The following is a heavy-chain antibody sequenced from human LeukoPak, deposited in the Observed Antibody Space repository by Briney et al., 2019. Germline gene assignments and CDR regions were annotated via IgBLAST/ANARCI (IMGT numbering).Heavy chain of an antibody. D-gene: IGHD2-21*01. J-gene: IGHJ6*03. V-gene: IGHV3-21*01. Sequence: GGSLRLSCAASGFTFSSYSMNWVRQAPGKGLEWVSSISSSSSYIYYADPVKGRFTISRDNAKNSLYLQMNSLRAEDTAVYYCARLAPYYYYYMDVWGKGTTVTVSS. CDR3: ARLAPYYYYYMDV. CDR1: GFTFSSYS. CDR2: ISSSSSYI.